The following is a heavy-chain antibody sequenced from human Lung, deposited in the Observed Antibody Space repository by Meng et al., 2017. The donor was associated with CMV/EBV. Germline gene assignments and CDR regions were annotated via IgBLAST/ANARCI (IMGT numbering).Heavy chain of an antibody. CDR3: ARDPSNTSGRYAYFDY. CDR2: ISCYNGDT. D-gene: IGHD6-19*01. Sequence: QIQLMQSGAEVKTPGASVRVSCKASGYTFTHHGISWIRQAPGQGLEWMGWISCYNGDTNYAQKFQGRVTMTTYTSTSTAYMDLRSLRSDDTAVYYCARDPSNTSGRYAYFDYWGQGTLVTVSS. CDR1: GYTFTHHG. V-gene: IGHV1-18*01. J-gene: IGHJ4*02.